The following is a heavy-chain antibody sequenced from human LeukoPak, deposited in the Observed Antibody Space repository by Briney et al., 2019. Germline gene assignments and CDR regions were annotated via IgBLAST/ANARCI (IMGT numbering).Heavy chain of an antibody. CDR3: ARGYSYGYGDY. CDR2: SYASGST. Sequence: QLELPESSPGRVNTSYTVPVTCTVTGGSIRTYYCMWISRLPRNGPAWTVYSYASGSTNYNPFLKSRVAISVDASKNQYPLKLSSVTTADTAVYYCARGYSYGYGDYWGQGTLVTVSS. CDR1: GGSIRTYY. J-gene: IGHJ4*02. D-gene: IGHD5-18*01. V-gene: IGHV4-59*07.